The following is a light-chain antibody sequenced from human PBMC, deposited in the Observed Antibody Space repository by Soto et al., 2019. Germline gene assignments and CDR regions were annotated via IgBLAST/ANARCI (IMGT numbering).Light chain of an antibody. J-gene: IGKJ5*01. CDR2: AAS. CDR3: QQYNNWIT. V-gene: IGKV3-15*01. CDR1: QSISIN. Sequence: EIVITQSPATLSVSPGERSILSCRASQSISINLAGYQQKPGQAPRLLIYAASNRATGVPARFSGSWSGTEFTLTISXLQSEDFVVYYCQQYNNWITFGQGTRLEIK.